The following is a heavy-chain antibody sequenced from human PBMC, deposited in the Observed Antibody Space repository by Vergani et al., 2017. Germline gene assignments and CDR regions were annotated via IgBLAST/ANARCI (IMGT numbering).Heavy chain of an antibody. CDR1: GFSFSGYW. Sequence: EVQLVESGGGLIHPGGSLRLSCEGSGFSFSGYWMHWVRQSPEKGLVWVSRIKSDGSITNYADSVKGRFTISRDNAKNTLYLEMNSLRGDDTAIYYCVRDGRIDAEGTELDYWGQGTLVTVSS. CDR2: IKSDGSIT. D-gene: IGHD1-14*01. V-gene: IGHV3-74*01. J-gene: IGHJ4*02. CDR3: VRDGRIDAEGTELDY.